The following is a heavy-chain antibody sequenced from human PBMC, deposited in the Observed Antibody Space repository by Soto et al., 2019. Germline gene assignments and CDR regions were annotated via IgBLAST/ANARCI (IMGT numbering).Heavy chain of an antibody. J-gene: IGHJ3*02. D-gene: IGHD6-19*01. CDR3: AHTGIAVSGGAFDI. CDR2: FDPEDGET. Sequence: ASVKVSCKVSGYTLTELSMHWVRQAPGKGLEWMGGFDPEDGETIYAQKFQGRVTMTEDTSTDTAYMELSSLRSEDTAVYYCAHTGIAVSGGAFDIWGQGTMVTVSS. CDR1: GYTLTELS. V-gene: IGHV1-24*01.